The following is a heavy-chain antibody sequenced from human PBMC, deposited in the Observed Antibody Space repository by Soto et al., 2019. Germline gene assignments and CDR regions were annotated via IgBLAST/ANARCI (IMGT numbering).Heavy chain of an antibody. D-gene: IGHD3-16*01. CDR1: GFTFSSYA. CDR3: AIIGCTKRLYYGMEV. CDR2: ISYDGSNK. Sequence: GGSLRLSCAASGFTFSSYAMHWVRQAPGKGLEWVAVISYDGSNKYYADSVKGRFTISRDNSKNTLYLQMSSLRAEDTAVYYCAIIGCTKRLYYGMEVWGQGTTVTVSS. J-gene: IGHJ6*02. V-gene: IGHV3-30-3*01.